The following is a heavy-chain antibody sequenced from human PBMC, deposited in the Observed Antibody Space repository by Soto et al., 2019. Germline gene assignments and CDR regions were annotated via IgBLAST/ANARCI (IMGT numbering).Heavy chain of an antibody. D-gene: IGHD3-3*02. CDR1: GGSISSSNW. V-gene: IGHV4-4*02. CDR3: ARVLGNDAFDI. Sequence: PSETPSLTCAVSGGSISSSNWWSWVRQPPGKGLEWIGEIYHSGSTNYNPSLKSQVTISVDKSKNQFSLKLSSVTAADTAVYYCARVLGNDAFDIWGQGAMVT. J-gene: IGHJ3*02. CDR2: IYHSGST.